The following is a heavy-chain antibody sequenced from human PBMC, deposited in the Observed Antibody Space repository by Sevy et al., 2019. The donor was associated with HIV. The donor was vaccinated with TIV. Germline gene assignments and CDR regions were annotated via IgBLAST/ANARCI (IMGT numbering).Heavy chain of an antibody. Sequence: SETLSLTCTVSGGSISSYYWSWIRQPPGKGLEWIGYIYYSGSTNYNPSLKSRVTISVDTSKNQFSLKLSSVTAADTAVYYCARIIFDSSGYMGRRYYFDYWGQGTLVTVSS. D-gene: IGHD3-22*01. CDR1: GGSISSYY. CDR3: ARIIFDSSGYMGRRYYFDY. J-gene: IGHJ4*02. V-gene: IGHV4-59*01. CDR2: IYYSGST.